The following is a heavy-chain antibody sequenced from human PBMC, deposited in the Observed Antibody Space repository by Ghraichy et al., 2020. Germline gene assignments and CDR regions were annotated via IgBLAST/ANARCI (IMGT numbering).Heavy chain of an antibody. CDR2: IIIIIIYI. V-gene: IGHV3-21*01. Sequence: SFSASVFTFISYIMNFFLHSPFNFLYFFSSIIIIIIYIYYSYSFNGRFTISRDNAKNSLYLQMNSLRAEDTAVYYCARKRSNIVVVPPRGYYYYGMEVWGKG. CDR1: VFTFISYI. CDR3: ARKRSNIVVVPPRGYYYYGMEV. J-gene: IGHJ6*04. D-gene: IGHD2-15*01.